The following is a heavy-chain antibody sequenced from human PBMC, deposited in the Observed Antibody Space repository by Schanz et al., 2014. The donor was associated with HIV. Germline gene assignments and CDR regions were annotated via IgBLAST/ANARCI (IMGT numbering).Heavy chain of an antibody. D-gene: IGHD3-10*01. CDR1: GFTFSNYA. J-gene: IGHJ6*02. V-gene: IGHV3-33*08. CDR2: IWDDGSDK. CDR3: ARGSGPYYYYYGMDV. Sequence: QVQLVESGGGVVQPGRSLRLSCAVSGFTFSNYAMHWVRQAPGKGLEWVAVIWDDGSDKYYADSVKGRFTISRDNSKNTLYLQMNSLRAEDTAVYYCARGSGPYYYYYGMDVWGQGTTVTVSS.